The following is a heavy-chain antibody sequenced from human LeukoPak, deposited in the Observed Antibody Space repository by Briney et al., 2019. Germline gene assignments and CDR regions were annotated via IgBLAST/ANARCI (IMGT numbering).Heavy chain of an antibody. V-gene: IGHV1-3*01. CDR3: ARSEDCSSTSCYAYYYYYGMDV. J-gene: IGHJ6*02. D-gene: IGHD2-2*01. CDR1: GYTFTSYA. Sequence: GASVKVSCKASGYTFTSYAMHWVRQAPGQRLEWMGWINAGNGNTKYSQKFQGRVTITRDTSASTAYMELSSPRSEDTAVYYCARSEDCSSTSCYAYYYYYGMDVWGQGTTVTVSS. CDR2: INAGNGNT.